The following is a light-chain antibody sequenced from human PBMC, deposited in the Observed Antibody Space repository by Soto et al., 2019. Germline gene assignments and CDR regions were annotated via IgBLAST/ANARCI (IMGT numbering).Light chain of an antibody. Sequence: DIVMTQSPDSLAVSLGERATIYCRSSQSVLYSSNNKNYLAWYQQRVGQPPTLLINWASTRESGVPDRFSGSGSGTDFTLTISSRQAEDVAVYFCQQYYRSPITFGQGTRLEIK. V-gene: IGKV4-1*01. CDR1: QSVLYSSNNKNY. CDR3: QQYYRSPIT. CDR2: WAS. J-gene: IGKJ5*01.